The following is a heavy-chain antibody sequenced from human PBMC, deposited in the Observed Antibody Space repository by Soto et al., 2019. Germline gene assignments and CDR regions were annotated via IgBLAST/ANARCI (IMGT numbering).Heavy chain of an antibody. CDR2: IYYSGST. CDR3: ASLELPSSYGDLRYYFDY. J-gene: IGHJ4*02. Sequence: KPSETLSLTCTVSGGSISSYYWSWIRQPPGKGLEWIGYIYYSGSTNYNPSLKSRVTISVDTSKNQFSLKLSSVTAADTAVYYCASLELPSSYGDLRYYFDYWGQGTLVTVSS. D-gene: IGHD4-17*01. V-gene: IGHV4-59*01. CDR1: GGSISSYY.